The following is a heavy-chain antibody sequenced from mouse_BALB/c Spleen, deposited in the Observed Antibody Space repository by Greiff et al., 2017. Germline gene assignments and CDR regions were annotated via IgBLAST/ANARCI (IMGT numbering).Heavy chain of an antibody. CDR2: INPSSGYT. D-gene: IGHD2-14*01. CDR1: GYTFTSYT. Sequence: VQLQQSGAELPRPGASVKMSCKASGYTFTSYTMHWVKQRPGQGLEWIGYINPSSGYTNYNQKFKDKATLTADKSSSTAYMQLSSLTSVDSAVYYGARSYYKYDYAMDYWGQGTSVTVSS. CDR3: ARSYYKYDYAMDY. V-gene: IGHV1-4*01. J-gene: IGHJ4*01.